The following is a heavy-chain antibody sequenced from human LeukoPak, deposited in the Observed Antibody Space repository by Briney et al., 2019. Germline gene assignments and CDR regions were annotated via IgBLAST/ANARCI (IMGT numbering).Heavy chain of an antibody. J-gene: IGHJ4*02. V-gene: IGHV4-38-2*02. D-gene: IGHD3-10*01. CDR1: GYSISSGYY. Sequence: SETLSLTCTVSGYSISSGYYWGWIRQPPGKGLEWIGSIYHSGSTYYNPSLKSRVTISVDTSKNQFSLKLSSVTAADTAVYYCAGLHMVRGVIRYWGQGTLVTVSS. CDR2: IYHSGST. CDR3: AGLHMVRGVIRY.